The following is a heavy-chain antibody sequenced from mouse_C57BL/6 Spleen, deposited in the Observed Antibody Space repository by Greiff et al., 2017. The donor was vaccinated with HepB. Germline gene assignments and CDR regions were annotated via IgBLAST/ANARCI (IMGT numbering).Heavy chain of an antibody. D-gene: IGHD2-1*01. CDR3: ARKDYGNYDYAMDY. CDR1: GYTFTSYT. CDR2: INPSSGYT. Sequence: QVQLQQSGAELARPGASVKMSCKASGYTFTSYTMHWVKQRPGQGLEWIGYINPSSGYTKYNQKFKDKATLTADKSSSTAYMQLSSLTSEDSAVYYCARKDYGNYDYAMDYWGQGTSVTVSS. J-gene: IGHJ4*01. V-gene: IGHV1-4*01.